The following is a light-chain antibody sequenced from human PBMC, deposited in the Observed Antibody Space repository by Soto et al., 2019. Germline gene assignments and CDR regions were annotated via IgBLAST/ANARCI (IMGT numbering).Light chain of an antibody. CDR1: QSVSRN. Sequence: EIVMTQSPATLSVSPGERATLFCRASQSVSRNLAWHQQKPGQAPRLLIYGVSTRATGVPARFSGSGSGTEFTLTISSLQSEDFAVYFCQQYNNWPPDTFGQGTKVDIK. CDR3: QQYNNWPPDT. V-gene: IGKV3-15*01. CDR2: GVS. J-gene: IGKJ2*01.